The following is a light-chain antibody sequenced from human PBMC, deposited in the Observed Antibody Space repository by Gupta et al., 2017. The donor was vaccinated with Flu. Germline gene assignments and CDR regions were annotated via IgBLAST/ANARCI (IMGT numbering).Light chain of an antibody. V-gene: IGLV3-21*02. CDR2: DDR. CDR1: DIGRKS. Sequence: SYALTQPPSVSVAPGQTASIICGGNDIGRKSVFWYQHKPGQAPVLVVYDDRDRPSGIPERFSGSNSGNTATLTISRVEAGDEADYYCQVWYSPSDHYVFGSGTTVTVL. J-gene: IGLJ1*01. CDR3: QVWYSPSDHYV.